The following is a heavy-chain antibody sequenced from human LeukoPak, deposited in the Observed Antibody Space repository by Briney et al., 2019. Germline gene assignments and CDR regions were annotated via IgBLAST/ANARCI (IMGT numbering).Heavy chain of an antibody. CDR3: ARGGAAHYYYYMDV. V-gene: IGHV4-61*02. Sequence: KTSETLSLTCTVSGGSISSGSYYWSWIRQPAGKGLEWIGRIYTSGSTNYNPSLKSRVTISVDTSKNQFSLKLSSVTAADTAVYYCARGGAAHYYYYMDVWGKGTTVTISS. J-gene: IGHJ6*03. CDR1: GGSISSGSYY. D-gene: IGHD1-26*01. CDR2: IYTSGST.